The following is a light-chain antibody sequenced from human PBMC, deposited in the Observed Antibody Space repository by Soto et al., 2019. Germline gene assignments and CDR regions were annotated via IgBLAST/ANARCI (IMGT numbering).Light chain of an antibody. V-gene: IGKV4-1*01. Sequence: DIVMTQSPDSLAVSLGERATINCKSSQSVLFSSNNKNYLAWYQQKPGQPPKLLMYWASTPESGVPDRFSGGGSGTDSALTIRNLLTDDVAVYYCQRYDSPPPFGPGTRLVI. J-gene: IGKJ5*01. CDR3: QRYDSPPP. CDR1: QSVLFSSNNKNY. CDR2: WAS.